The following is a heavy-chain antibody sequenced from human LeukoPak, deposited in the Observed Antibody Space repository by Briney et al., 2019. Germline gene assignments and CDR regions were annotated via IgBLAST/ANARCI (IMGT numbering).Heavy chain of an antibody. CDR1: GFTFSNSW. CDR3: ARDRGYNSLDY. J-gene: IGHJ4*02. Sequence: GGSLRLSCAASGFTFSNSWITWVRQAPGQGLEWVANIKEDGSVKNYVDSVRGRFTTSRDNDKNSVYLQMTSLRVEDTAVYYCARDRGYNSLDYWGQGTLVTVPS. D-gene: IGHD6-19*01. CDR2: IKEDGSVK. V-gene: IGHV3-7*01.